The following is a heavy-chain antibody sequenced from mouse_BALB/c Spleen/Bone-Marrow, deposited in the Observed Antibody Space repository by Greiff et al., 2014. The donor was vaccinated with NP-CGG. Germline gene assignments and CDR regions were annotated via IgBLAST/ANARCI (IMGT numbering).Heavy chain of an antibody. CDR2: IDTSDSFT. CDR3: VRRDGNDAMDY. D-gene: IGHD2-3*01. J-gene: IGHJ4*01. Sequence: QVQLQQSGAELVMPGASVKMSCKASGYTFTDYWMHWVKQRPGQGLEWIGTIDTSDSFTIYNQNFKGKATLTVDESSTTAYMQLSSLTSEDSAVYYYVRRDGNDAMDYWGQGTSVAVSS. V-gene: IGHV1-69*01. CDR1: GYTFTDYW.